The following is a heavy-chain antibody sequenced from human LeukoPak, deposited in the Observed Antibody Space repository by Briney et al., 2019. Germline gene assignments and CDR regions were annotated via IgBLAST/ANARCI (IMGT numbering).Heavy chain of an antibody. CDR2: IYYSGST. J-gene: IGHJ3*02. V-gene: IGHV4-61*01. CDR1: VGSVSSVSYY. CDR3: ASSAPTYYYDSSGYLYAFDI. D-gene: IGHD3-22*01. Sequence: PSDTLSLTCTDSVGSVSSVSYYWSWIRQPPGKGLEWIGYIYYSGSTNYNPSLKSRVTISVDTSKNQFSLKLGSVTAADTAVYYCASSAPTYYYDSSGYLYAFDIWGQGTMVTVSS.